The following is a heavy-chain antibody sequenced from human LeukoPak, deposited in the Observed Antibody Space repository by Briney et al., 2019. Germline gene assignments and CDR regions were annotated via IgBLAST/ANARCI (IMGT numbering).Heavy chain of an antibody. V-gene: IGHV3-23*01. J-gene: IGHJ4*02. CDR2: ISGSGGST. CDR3: ARATLGGIAAAGFDY. D-gene: IGHD6-13*01. Sequence: GGSLRLSCAASGFTFSSYAMSWVRQAPGKGLEWVSAISGSGGSTYYADSVKGRFTISRDNAKNSLYLQMNSLRAEDTAVYYCARATLGGIAAAGFDYWGQGTLVTVSS. CDR1: GFTFSSYA.